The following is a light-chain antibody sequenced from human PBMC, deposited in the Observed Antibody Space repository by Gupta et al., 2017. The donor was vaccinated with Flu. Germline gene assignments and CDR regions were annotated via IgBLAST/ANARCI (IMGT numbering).Light chain of an antibody. Sequence: DIQMTQSPSTLSASVGDRVTITCRASQYVTTWLAWYQQSPGKAPKLLIYRASTLQDGVPSRFSGSGSGTEFTLTIRGLQPDDFATYYCQHYKSFSFGPGTKVEIK. J-gene: IGKJ3*01. CDR3: QHYKSFS. CDR1: QYVTTW. V-gene: IGKV1-5*03. CDR2: RAS.